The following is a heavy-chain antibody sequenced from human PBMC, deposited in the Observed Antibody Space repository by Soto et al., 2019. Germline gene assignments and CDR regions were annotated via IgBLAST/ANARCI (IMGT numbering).Heavy chain of an antibody. CDR1: GYSFTSYW. D-gene: IGHD2-2*01. CDR2: IYPGDSDT. J-gene: IGHJ6*02. V-gene: IGHV5-51*01. CDR3: ARLGGEDIVVVPAAMEMDV. Sequence: PGESLKISCKGSGYSFTSYWIGWVRQMPGKGLEWMGIIYPGDSDTRYSPSFQGQVTISADKSISTVFLQWSSLKASDTAMYYCARLGGEDIVVVPAAMEMDVWGQGTTVTVSS.